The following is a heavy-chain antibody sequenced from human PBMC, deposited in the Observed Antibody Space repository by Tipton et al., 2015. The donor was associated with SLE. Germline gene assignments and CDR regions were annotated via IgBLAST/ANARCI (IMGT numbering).Heavy chain of an antibody. Sequence: QSGPEVKKPGASVKVSCKASGYTFSSYYISWVRQAPGQGLEWMGWINSYNGDTRYAQKLQDRVTMTTDTSTTTAYMELRSLKSDDTAVYYCAREAVRGVVDWFDPWGQGTLVTVSS. D-gene: IGHD3-10*01. CDR1: GYTFSSYY. CDR3: AREAVRGVVDWFDP. CDR2: INSYNGDT. J-gene: IGHJ5*01. V-gene: IGHV1-18*01.